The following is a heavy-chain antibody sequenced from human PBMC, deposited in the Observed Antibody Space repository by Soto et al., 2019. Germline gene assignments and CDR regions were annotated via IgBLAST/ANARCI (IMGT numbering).Heavy chain of an antibody. D-gene: IGHD3-10*01. CDR1: GGSINSGGYY. V-gene: IGHV4-31*03. J-gene: IGHJ4*02. Sequence: QVQLQESGPGLVKASQTLTLTCTVSGGSINSGGYYWSWIRQHPGKGLEWIGYIFYSGNTYYNPSLKGRVTISVDTSKNQFSLKLSSVTAADPAVYYCARDSGSAHLDYWGQGTLVTVSS. CDR2: IFYSGNT. CDR3: ARDSGSAHLDY.